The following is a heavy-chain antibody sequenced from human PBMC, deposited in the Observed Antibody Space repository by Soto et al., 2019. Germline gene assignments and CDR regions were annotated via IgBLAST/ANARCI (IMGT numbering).Heavy chain of an antibody. J-gene: IGHJ4*02. CDR3: ARGLFGELSPGGIDYFDY. V-gene: IGHV3-21*01. CDR1: GFTFSSYS. D-gene: IGHD3-10*01. Sequence: PGGSLRLSCAASGFTFSSYSMNWVRQAPGKGLEWVSSISSSGNAMFYADSVKGRFTISRDNAKNSLSLQMNSLRAEDTAVYYCARGLFGELSPGGIDYFDYWGQGTLVTVSS. CDR2: ISSSGNAM.